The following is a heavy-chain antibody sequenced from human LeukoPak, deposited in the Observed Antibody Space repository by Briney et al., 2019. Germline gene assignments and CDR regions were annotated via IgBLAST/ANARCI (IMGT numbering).Heavy chain of an antibody. CDR1: GYTFTGYY. Sequence: ASVKVSCKASGYTFTGYYIHWARQAPGQGLEWMGRINPNSGGANYAQKFQGRVTMTRDTSISTAYMELSRLRSDDTAVYYCARPGFETGYWNDYYYYYMDVWGKGTTVTVSS. CDR2: INPNSGGA. CDR3: ARPGFETGYWNDYYYYYMDV. V-gene: IGHV1-2*06. D-gene: IGHD3-9*01. J-gene: IGHJ6*03.